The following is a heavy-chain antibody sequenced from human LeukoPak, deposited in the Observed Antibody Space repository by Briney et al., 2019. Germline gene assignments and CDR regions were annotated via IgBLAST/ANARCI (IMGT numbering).Heavy chain of an antibody. CDR2: IIPILGIA. Sequence: SVKVSCKASGGTFSGYAISWVRQAPGQGLEWMGRIIPILGIANYAQKFQGRVTITADISTSTAYMELSSLRSEDTAVYYCDAFLYYSGAGSSLEFDYWGQGTLVTVSS. CDR1: GGTFSGYA. D-gene: IGHD3-10*01. V-gene: IGHV1-69*04. CDR3: DAFLYYSGAGSSLEFDY. J-gene: IGHJ4*02.